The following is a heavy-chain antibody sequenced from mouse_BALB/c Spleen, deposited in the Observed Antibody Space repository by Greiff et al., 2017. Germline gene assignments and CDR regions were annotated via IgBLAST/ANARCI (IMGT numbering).Heavy chain of an antibody. CDR1: GFTFSSYA. V-gene: IGHV5-6-5*01. D-gene: IGHD2-4*01. CDR3: ARGGGYDYDGGDY. Sequence: EVQGVESGGGLVKPGGSLKLSCAASGFTFSSYAMSWVRQTPEKRLEWVASISSGGSTYYPDSVKGRFTISRDNARNILYLQMSSLRSEDTAMYYCARGGGYDYDGGDYWGQGTSVTVSS. J-gene: IGHJ4*01. CDR2: ISSGGST.